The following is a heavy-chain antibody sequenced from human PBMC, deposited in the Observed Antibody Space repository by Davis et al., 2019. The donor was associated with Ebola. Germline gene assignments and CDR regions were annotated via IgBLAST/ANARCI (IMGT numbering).Heavy chain of an antibody. J-gene: IGHJ3*02. V-gene: IGHV3-21*01. CDR3: AIFGVVSHDAFDI. CDR1: GFTFSSFT. CDR2: ITGRSGYI. D-gene: IGHD3-3*02. Sequence: PGGSLRLSCAASGFTFSSFTMNWVRQAPGKGLEWVSSITGRSGYIYSADSVKGRFTISRDHAKNSLYLQMNSLRAEDTAVYYCAIFGVVSHDAFDIWGQGTMVTVSS.